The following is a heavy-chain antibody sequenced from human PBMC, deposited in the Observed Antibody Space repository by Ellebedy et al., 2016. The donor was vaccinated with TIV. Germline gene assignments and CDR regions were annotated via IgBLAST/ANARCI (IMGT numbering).Heavy chain of an antibody. CDR3: ATDSRYSYGYRFNF. D-gene: IGHD5-18*01. CDR1: GGPFGAYA. CDR2: ITPVLGVS. Sequence: ASVKVSCKASGGPFGAYAFSWVRQAPGQGLEWMGRITPVLGVSNDAQIFQGRVTITADKSTSTVYMELSSLRSEDTAVYYCATDSRYSYGYRFNFWGQGTLVIVSS. J-gene: IGHJ4*02. V-gene: IGHV1-69*04.